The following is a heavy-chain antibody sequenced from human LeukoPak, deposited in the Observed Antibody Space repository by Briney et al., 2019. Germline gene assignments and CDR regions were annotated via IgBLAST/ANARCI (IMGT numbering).Heavy chain of an antibody. V-gene: IGHV4-39*01. CDR3: ARRVGSDAFDI. D-gene: IGHD1-26*01. CDR1: GGSFSSYY. CDR2: IYYSGST. J-gene: IGHJ3*02. Sequence: SETLSLTCAVYGGSFSSYYWGWIRQPPGKGLEWIGSIYYSGSTYYNPSLKSRVTISVDTSKNQFSLKLSSVTAADTAVYYCARRVGSDAFDIWGQGTMVTVSS.